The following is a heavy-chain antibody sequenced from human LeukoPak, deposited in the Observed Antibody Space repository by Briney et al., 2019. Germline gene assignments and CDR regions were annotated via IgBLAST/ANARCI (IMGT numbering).Heavy chain of an antibody. CDR2: INPKNGGT. V-gene: IGHV1-2*02. D-gene: IGHD5-24*01. J-gene: IGHJ4*02. CDR1: GYTFTGYY. Sequence: GASVKVSCEASGYTFTGYYMHWVRQAPGQGLEWMGWINPKNGGTNYAQNFQGRFALTRDTSISTAYLELSRLTSDDTAVYYCAKDQGYNNLASRVGDHWGQGTLVTVSS. CDR3: AKDQGYNNLASRVGDH.